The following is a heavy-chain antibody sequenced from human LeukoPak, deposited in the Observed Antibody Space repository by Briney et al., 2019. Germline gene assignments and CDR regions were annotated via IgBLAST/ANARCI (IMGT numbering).Heavy chain of an antibody. V-gene: IGHV3-23*01. Sequence: GGSLRLSCAASGFTFSNYAMSWVRQAPGKGLKWVSGISASGGSTHYADSVKGRFTISRDNSKNTLYLQLNSLRAEDTAGYYCAKDRGYSVYDSTDYWGQGTLVTVSS. CDR3: AKDRGYSVYDSTDY. CDR1: GFTFSNYA. CDR2: ISASGGST. D-gene: IGHD5/OR15-5a*01. J-gene: IGHJ4*02.